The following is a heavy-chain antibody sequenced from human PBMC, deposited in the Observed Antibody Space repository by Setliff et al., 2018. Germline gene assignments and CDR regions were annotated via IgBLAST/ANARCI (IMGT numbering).Heavy chain of an antibody. CDR3: ARDSRARITIFGVLTNWFDP. J-gene: IGHJ5*02. V-gene: IGHV3-20*04. Sequence: GGSLRLSCAASGFTFERNGMNWVRQAPGKGLEWVSTINWDGKTTACADSVKGRFTISRDNANRFLYLQMNSLRAEDTAVYYCARDSRARITIFGVLTNWFDPWGQGT. CDR2: INWDGKTT. D-gene: IGHD3-3*01. CDR1: GFTFERNG.